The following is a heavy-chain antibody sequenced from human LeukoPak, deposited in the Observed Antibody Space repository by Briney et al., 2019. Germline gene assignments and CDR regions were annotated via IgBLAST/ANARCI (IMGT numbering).Heavy chain of an antibody. V-gene: IGHV3-7*01. CDR3: AKDSEQWRGKGEYFQH. D-gene: IGHD6-19*01. Sequence: GGSLRLSCAASGFTFNSYWMTWVRLAPGKGLEWVANIKQDGSEKYYVDSVKGRFTISRDNAKNSLYLQLNSLRAEDTAVYYCAKDSEQWRGKGEYFQHWGQGTLVTVSS. CDR2: IKQDGSEK. CDR1: GFTFNSYW. J-gene: IGHJ1*01.